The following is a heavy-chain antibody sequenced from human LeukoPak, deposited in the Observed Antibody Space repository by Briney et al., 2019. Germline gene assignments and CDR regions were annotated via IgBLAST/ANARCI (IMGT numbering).Heavy chain of an antibody. V-gene: IGHV1-69*13. J-gene: IGHJ3*02. D-gene: IGHD1-14*01. CDR1: GYTFTSYY. CDR2: IIPIFGTA. CDR3: ARANPSRNAFDI. Sequence: GASVKVSCKASGYTFTSYYMHWVRQAPGQGLEWMGGIIPIFGTANYAQKFQGRVTITADESTSTAYMELSSLRSEDTAVYYCARANPSRNAFDIWGQGTMVTVSS.